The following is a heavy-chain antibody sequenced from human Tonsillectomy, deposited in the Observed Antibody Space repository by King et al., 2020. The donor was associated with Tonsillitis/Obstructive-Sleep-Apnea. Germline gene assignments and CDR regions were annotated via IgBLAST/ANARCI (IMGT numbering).Heavy chain of an antibody. CDR3: ARQSRGADIHYFDY. J-gene: IGHJ4*02. V-gene: IGHV5-51*01. Sequence: QLVQSGAEAKKPEESLKISCKGSGYSFTSYWIGWVRQMPGKGLEWMGIIYPGDSDTRYSPSFQGQVTISADKSISTAHLEWSSLKASDTATYYCARQSRGADIHYFDYWGQGTLVTVSS. D-gene: IGHD2-15*01. CDR2: IYPGDSDT. CDR1: GYSFTSYW.